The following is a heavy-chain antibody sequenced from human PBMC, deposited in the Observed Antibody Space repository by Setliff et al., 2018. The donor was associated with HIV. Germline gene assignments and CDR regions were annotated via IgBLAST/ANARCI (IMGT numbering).Heavy chain of an antibody. CDR1: GYTFTGYY. Sequence: ASVKVSCKTSGYTFTGYYMHWVRQAPGHGLEWMGWINPNSGGTKYAQKFQGRVTMTRDTSISTAYMELSRLRSDDTAVYYCVREYYDSSGYRSDDYWGQGTLVTVSS. CDR3: VREYYDSSGYRSDDY. CDR2: INPNSGGT. V-gene: IGHV1-2*02. J-gene: IGHJ4*02. D-gene: IGHD3-22*01.